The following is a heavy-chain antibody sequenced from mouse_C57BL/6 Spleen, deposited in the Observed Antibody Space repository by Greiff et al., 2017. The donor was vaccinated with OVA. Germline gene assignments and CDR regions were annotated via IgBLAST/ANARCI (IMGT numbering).Heavy chain of an antibody. Sequence: EVQLQESGGGLVQPGGSLSLSCAASGFTFTDYYMSWVRQPPGKALEWLGFIRNKANGYTTEYSASVKGRFTISRDNSQSILYLQMNALRAEDSATYYCARSLYGNYYFDVWGTGTTVTVSS. V-gene: IGHV7-3*01. J-gene: IGHJ1*03. D-gene: IGHD2-1*01. CDR1: GFTFTDYY. CDR2: IRNKANGYTT. CDR3: ARSLYGNYYFDV.